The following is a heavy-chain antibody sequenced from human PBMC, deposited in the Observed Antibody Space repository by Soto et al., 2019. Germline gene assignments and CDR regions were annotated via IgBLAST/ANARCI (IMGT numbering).Heavy chain of an antibody. D-gene: IGHD2-8*02. J-gene: IGHJ6*02. CDR3: VRERGLSSYCGMDV. V-gene: IGHV4-39*02. Sequence: SETLSLTCSVSGGSIDSSSYYFGWIRQPPGKGLEWIGSLYYTGTTYYNSSLKSRVTISADKSQNQFSLRLSSVTAADTAVYYCVRERGLSSYCGMDVWGQGTTVTVSS. CDR2: LYYTGTT. CDR1: GGSIDSSSYY.